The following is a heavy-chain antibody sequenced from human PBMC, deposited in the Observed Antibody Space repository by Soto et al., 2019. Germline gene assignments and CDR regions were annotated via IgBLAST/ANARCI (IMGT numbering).Heavy chain of an antibody. CDR1: GFTFSSTW. D-gene: IGHD3-10*02. CDR2: MNEDGSTK. J-gene: IGHJ4*02. V-gene: IGHV3-7*01. CDR3: ARDACFNRFDY. Sequence: EGQLVESGGGLVQPGGSLRLSCAASGFTFSSTWMSWVRQAPGKGLEWVANMNEDGSTKNYVDSLKGRFTISRDNAKNSLYLQMNSLRAEDTAVYYCARDACFNRFDYWGQGTLVTVSS.